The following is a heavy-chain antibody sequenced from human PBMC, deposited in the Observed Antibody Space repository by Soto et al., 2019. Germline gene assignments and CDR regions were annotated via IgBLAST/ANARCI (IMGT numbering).Heavy chain of an antibody. D-gene: IGHD6-13*01. CDR2: ISAYNGNT. CDR3: ARDRASSLYDFLGYYYYGMDV. CDR1: GYTFTSYG. Sequence: QVQLVQSGAEVKKPGASVKVSCKASGYTFTSYGISWVRQAPGQGLEWMGWISAYNGNTNYAQKLQGRVTMTTDTSTSTAYMELRSLRSDDTAVYYCARDRASSLYDFLGYYYYGMDVWGQGTTVTVSS. J-gene: IGHJ6*02. V-gene: IGHV1-18*01.